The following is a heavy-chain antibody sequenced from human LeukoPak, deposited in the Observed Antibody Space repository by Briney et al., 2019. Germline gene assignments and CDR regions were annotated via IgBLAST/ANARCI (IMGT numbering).Heavy chain of an antibody. D-gene: IGHD3-10*01. CDR2: VYYTGST. CDR1: GDSVTSGGFY. J-gene: IGHJ5*02. Sequence: PSETLSLTCTVSGDSVTSGGFYWAWLRQPPGKGLEWIATVYYTGSTYYNPSLKSRVTISIDTSKNHFSLKLRSVVAPDTAVYYCARHSGSGSLSRPFAPWGQGTLVTVSS. CDR3: ARHSGSGSLSRPFAP. V-gene: IGHV4-39*02.